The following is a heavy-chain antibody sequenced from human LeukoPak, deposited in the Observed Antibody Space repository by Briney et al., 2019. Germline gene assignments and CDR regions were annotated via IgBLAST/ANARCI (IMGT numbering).Heavy chain of an antibody. J-gene: IGHJ6*02. CDR1: GYSFTSYW. CDR2: IYPGDSDT. V-gene: IGHV5-51*01. CDR3: ARLYYYDSSGYRDYYYYYGMDV. D-gene: IGHD3-22*01. Sequence: GESLKISCKGSGYSFTSYWIAWVRQMPGKGLEWMGIIYPGDSDTRYSPSFQGQVTISADKSISTAYLQWSSLKASDTAMYYCARLYYYDSSGYRDYYYYYGMDVWGQGTTVTVSS.